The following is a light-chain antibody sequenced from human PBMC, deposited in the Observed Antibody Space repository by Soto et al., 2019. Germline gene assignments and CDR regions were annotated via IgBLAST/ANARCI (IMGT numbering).Light chain of an antibody. Sequence: EIVLTQSPGTLSLSPGDRATLSCRASHSVASNYLAWYQQKLGQAPRLLIYGASVRATGTPGRFSGSGSGTGFTLRISGREPEDFAGYFGQQYGGPPYNFGQGTKLEIK. V-gene: IGKV3-20*01. CDR2: GAS. CDR1: HSVASNY. J-gene: IGKJ2*01. CDR3: QQYGGPPYN.